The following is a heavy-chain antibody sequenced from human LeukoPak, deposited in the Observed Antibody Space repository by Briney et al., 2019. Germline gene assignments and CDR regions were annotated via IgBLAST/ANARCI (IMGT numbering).Heavy chain of an antibody. J-gene: IGHJ4*02. Sequence: PGGSLRLSCAASGFTFSGFAMSWVRQAPGKGLDWVSSIIGSGGTTYYADSVKGRFAISRDNSKNTLYLQVSSLRVEDTAIYYCARTVIASTRSDYWGQGTLVTVSS. CDR2: IIGSGGTT. CDR1: GFTFSGFA. D-gene: IGHD2-21*01. V-gene: IGHV3-23*01. CDR3: ARTVIASTRSDY.